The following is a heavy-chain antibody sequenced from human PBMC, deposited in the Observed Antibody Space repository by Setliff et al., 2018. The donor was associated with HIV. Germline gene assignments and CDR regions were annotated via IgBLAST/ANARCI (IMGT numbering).Heavy chain of an antibody. D-gene: IGHD3-3*01. CDR3: ARDLRITLFGGDVYYYYGMDV. CDR2: IYYSGST. CDR1: GGSISSSSYY. Sequence: SETLSLTCTVSGGSISSSSYYWGWIRQPPGKGLEWIGSIYYSGSTYYNPSLKSRVTMSVDTSKNQFSLKLSSVTAADTAVYYCARDLRITLFGGDVYYYYGMDVWGQGTTVTVSS. J-gene: IGHJ6*02. V-gene: IGHV4-39*02.